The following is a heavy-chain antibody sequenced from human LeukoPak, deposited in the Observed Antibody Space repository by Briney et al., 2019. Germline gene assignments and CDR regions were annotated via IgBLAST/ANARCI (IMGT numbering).Heavy chain of an antibody. CDR1: GYTFSGSD. CDR3: AREAVRGWYNFDY. D-gene: IGHD6-19*01. V-gene: IGHV7-4-1*02. J-gene: IGHJ4*02. Sequence: ASVKVSCKASGYTFSGSDMNWVRQAPGQGLEWMGWINTNTGNPTYAQGFTGRFVFSLDTSVSTAYLQISSLKAEDTAVYYCAREAVRGWYNFDYWGQGTLVTVSS. CDR2: INTNTGNP.